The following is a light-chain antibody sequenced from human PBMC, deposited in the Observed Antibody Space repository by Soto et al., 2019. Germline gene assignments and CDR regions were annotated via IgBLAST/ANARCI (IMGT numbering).Light chain of an antibody. CDR2: DSS. CDR1: QSVISY. V-gene: IGKV3-11*01. Sequence: EIVLTQSPGTLSLSTGERATLSCRASQSVISYLAWYQQKPCQAPSLLIYDSSNRATGIPGRFSGSGSGKDFTLNISRLGAEDFAVYFRQQRSNWAPIHFGPGARLGIK. CDR3: QQRSNWAPIH. J-gene: IGKJ5*01.